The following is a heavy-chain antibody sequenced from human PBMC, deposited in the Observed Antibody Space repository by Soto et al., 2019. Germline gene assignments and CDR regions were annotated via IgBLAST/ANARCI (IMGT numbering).Heavy chain of an antibody. CDR2: IGNRGDT. V-gene: IGHV3-21*01. D-gene: IGHD2-21*02. J-gene: IGHJ6*02. Sequence: GGSLRLSCAPSPFTPGNHSIHCARHAPGPGLEWVSSIGNRGDTYYADSVKGRLTISREYAKNSLSRQINSLRYEDTAVYYCAGEETAWPLAYGLDVWGQGTTVTVSS. CDR3: AGEETAWPLAYGLDV. CDR1: PFTPGNHS.